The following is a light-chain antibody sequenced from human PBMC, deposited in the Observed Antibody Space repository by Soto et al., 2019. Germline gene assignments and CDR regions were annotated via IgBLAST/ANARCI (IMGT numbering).Light chain of an antibody. V-gene: IGKV1-9*01. CDR1: QGISTY. Sequence: DIQMTQSPSSLSASVGDRVTITCRASQGISTYLVWYQQRQGRAPKLLIYAASTLQSGVPSRFSGSGSGTDFTLTISSLQPEDFATYYCQQLNSYPPWTFGQGTKVEIK. CDR2: AAS. J-gene: IGKJ1*01. CDR3: QQLNSYPPWT.